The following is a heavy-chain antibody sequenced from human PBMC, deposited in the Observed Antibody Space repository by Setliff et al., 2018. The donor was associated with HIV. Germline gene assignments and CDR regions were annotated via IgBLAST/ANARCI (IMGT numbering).Heavy chain of an antibody. V-gene: IGHV4-4*02. CDR2: IYHSGSA. D-gene: IGHD3-22*01. Sequence: SETLSLTCAVSGGSISSDNWWTWVRQAPGKGLEWIGEIYHSGSANYNPSLKSRVIISIDKSKNKFSLKVSSVTAADTAVYYCARGPNLLTHYYDSSGYAVGYSDHWGQGTLVTVSS. J-gene: IGHJ4*02. CDR3: ARGPNLLTHYYDSSGYAVGYSDH. CDR1: GGSISSDNW.